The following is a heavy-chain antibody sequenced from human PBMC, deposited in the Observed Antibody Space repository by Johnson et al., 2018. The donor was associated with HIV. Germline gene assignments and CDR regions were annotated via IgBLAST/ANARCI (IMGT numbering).Heavy chain of an antibody. Sequence: QVQLVESGGGVVQPGRSLRLSCAASGFTFSSYAMHWVRQAPGKGLEWVAVISYDGSNKYYADSVKGRFTISRDNSKNSLYLQMNSLRPEDTGFYYGARDIAAGYTTGGTLILDIWGQGTMVTVSS. CDR2: ISYDGSNK. CDR1: GFTFSSYA. J-gene: IGHJ3*02. CDR3: ARDIAAGYTTGGTLILDI. V-gene: IGHV3-30-3*01. D-gene: IGHD5-18*01.